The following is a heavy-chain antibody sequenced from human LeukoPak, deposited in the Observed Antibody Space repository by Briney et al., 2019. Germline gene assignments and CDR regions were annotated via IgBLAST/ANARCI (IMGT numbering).Heavy chain of an antibody. CDR1: GGSISSGGYS. Sequence: SSETLSLTCAVSGGSISSGGYSWSWIRQPPGKGLEWIGYIYHSGSTYYNPSLKSRVTISVDRSKNQFSLKLSSVTAADTAVYYCARGVTMVRAHGFDIWGQGTMVTVSS. V-gene: IGHV4-30-2*01. CDR2: IYHSGST. D-gene: IGHD3-10*01. J-gene: IGHJ3*02. CDR3: ARGVTMVRAHGFDI.